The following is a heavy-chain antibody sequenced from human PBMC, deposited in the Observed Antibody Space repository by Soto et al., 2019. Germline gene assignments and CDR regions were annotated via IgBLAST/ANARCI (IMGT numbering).Heavy chain of an antibody. CDR3: ARGLLRSPPCWDP. V-gene: IGHV4-31*03. Sequence: SETLSLTCTVSGGSISSGGYYWSWIRQHPGKGLEWIGYIYYSGSTYYNPSLKSRVTISVDTSKNQFSLKLSSVTAADTAVYYRARGLLRSPPCWDPWGQGTLVTVYS. J-gene: IGHJ5*02. CDR1: GGSISSGGYY. D-gene: IGHD3-3*01. CDR2: IYYSGST.